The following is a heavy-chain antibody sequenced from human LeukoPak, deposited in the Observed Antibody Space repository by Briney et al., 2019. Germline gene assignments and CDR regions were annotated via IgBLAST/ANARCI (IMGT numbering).Heavy chain of an antibody. CDR3: SKKEGPYSSGWDPFDY. J-gene: IGHJ4*02. D-gene: IGHD6-19*01. V-gene: IGHV3-23*01. CDR2: ICGSGGST. CDR1: GFTFSSYA. Sequence: GGTLRLSCAASGFTFSSYAMSWVRQAPGKGLEWVSAICGSGGSTYYADSVKGRFTISRDNSKNTLYLQMNSLRAEDTAVYYCSKKEGPYSSGWDPFDYWGQGTLVTVSS.